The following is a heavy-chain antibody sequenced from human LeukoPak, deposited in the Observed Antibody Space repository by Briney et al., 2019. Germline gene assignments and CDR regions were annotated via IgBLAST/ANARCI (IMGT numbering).Heavy chain of an antibody. D-gene: IGHD6-13*01. CDR1: GGSISSYY. J-gene: IGHJ6*03. V-gene: IGHV4-4*07. CDR3: ARVMGSSWPLGYYYYMDV. CDR2: IYTSGST. Sequence: SETLSLTCTVSGGSISSYYWSWIRQPAGKGLEWIGRIYTSGSTNYNPSLKSRVTMSVGTSKNQFSLKLSSVTAADTAVYYCARVMGSSWPLGYYYYMDVWGKGTTVTVSS.